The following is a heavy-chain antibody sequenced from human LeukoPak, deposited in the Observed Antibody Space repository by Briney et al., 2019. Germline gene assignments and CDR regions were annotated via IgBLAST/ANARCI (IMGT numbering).Heavy chain of an antibody. CDR3: AGVGYDSSGYYFDY. CDR1: GGSISSGGYY. Sequence: SETLSLTCTVSGGSISSGGYYWSWIRQHPGKGLEWIGYIYYSGSTYYNPSLKSRVTISVDTSKNQFSLKLSSVTAADTAVYYCAGVGYDSSGYYFDYWGQGTLVTVSS. CDR2: IYYSGST. D-gene: IGHD3-22*01. V-gene: IGHV4-31*03. J-gene: IGHJ4*02.